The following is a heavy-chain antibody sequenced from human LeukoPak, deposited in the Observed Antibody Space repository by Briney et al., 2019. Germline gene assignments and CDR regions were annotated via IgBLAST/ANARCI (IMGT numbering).Heavy chain of an antibody. V-gene: IGHV4-59*01. J-gene: IGHJ4*02. Sequence: PSETLSLTCTVSGGSISIDYWRWIRQSPGKGLEGIGYIYYSGTTSYNPSLKSRVTISLDTSKNQFSLKLSSVTAADKAVSYCARGANWGSPDYWGQGTLVTVSS. CDR1: GGSISIDY. D-gene: IGHD7-27*01. CDR2: IYYSGTT. CDR3: ARGANWGSPDY.